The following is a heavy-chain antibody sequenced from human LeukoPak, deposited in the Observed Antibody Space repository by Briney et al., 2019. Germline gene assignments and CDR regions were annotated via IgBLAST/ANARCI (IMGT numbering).Heavy chain of an antibody. CDR1: GFTFSSYW. CDR3: ARERYGSGTRVRYFDY. J-gene: IGHJ4*02. Sequence: PGGSLRLSCAASGFTFSSYWMSWVRQAPGKGLEWVANIKQDGSEKCHVDSVKGRFTISRDNAKDSLYLQMNSLRAEDTAVYYCARERYGSGTRVRYFDYWGQGTLVTVSS. V-gene: IGHV3-7*01. D-gene: IGHD3-10*01. CDR2: IKQDGSEK.